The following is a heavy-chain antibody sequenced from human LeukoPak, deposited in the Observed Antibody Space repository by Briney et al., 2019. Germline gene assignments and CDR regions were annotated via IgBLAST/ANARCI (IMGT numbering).Heavy chain of an antibody. V-gene: IGHV3-74*01. J-gene: IGHJ4*02. CDR1: GFTFRIYW. CDR2: IYSDGSGT. D-gene: IGHD3-3*01. CDR3: ARDFWSGYYTED. Sequence: GGSLRLSCAASGFTFRIYWMHWVRHAPGKGLVWVSLIYSDGSGTSYADSVKGRFTISRDNAKNSLHLQMDSLSAEDTAVYYCARDFWSGYYTEDWGQGALVIVSS.